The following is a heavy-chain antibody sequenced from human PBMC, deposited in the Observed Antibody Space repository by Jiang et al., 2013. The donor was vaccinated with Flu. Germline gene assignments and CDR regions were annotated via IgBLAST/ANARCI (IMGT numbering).Heavy chain of an antibody. Sequence: TCTVSGGSISSYYWSWIRQPPGKGLEWIGYIYYSGSSNYNPSLKSRVTISVDTSKNQFSLKLNSVTAADTAVYYCAGIYSSSTYYYAMDVWGQGTTVTVSS. D-gene: IGHD6-6*01. V-gene: IGHV4-59*01. CDR2: IYYSGSS. CDR1: GGSISSYY. J-gene: IGHJ6*02. CDR3: AGIYSSSTYYYAMDV.